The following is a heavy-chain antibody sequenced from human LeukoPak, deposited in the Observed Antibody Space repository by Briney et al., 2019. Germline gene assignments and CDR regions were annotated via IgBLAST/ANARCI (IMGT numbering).Heavy chain of an antibody. D-gene: IGHD3-16*02. CDR2: LDYSGST. Sequence: TASETLSLTCTVSGGFFNSGNCYWNWIRQPPGKGLEWIGSLDYSGSTYYNPSLKSRVTISVDTSKNQFSLKLNSVTAADTAVYYCARQRRDYVWGSYRIDYWGQGTQVTVSS. CDR3: ARQRRDYVWGSYRIDY. CDR1: GGFFNSGNCY. V-gene: IGHV4-39*01. J-gene: IGHJ4*02.